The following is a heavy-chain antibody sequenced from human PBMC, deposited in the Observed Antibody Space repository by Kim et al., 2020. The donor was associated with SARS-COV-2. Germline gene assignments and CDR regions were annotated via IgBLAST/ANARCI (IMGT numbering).Heavy chain of an antibody. CDR1: GFNFDDSA. Sequence: GGSLRLSCAASGFNFDDSAVYWVRQAPGKGLEWVASISWKGTNIHYADSVKGRFAISRDNAKRSLYLHMNSLRAEDTALYYCAKGGTRSDYYGSEAYPPYSWGQGTLVIVSS. CDR3: AKGGTRSDYYGSEAYPPYS. V-gene: IGHV3-9*01. CDR2: ISWKGTNI. D-gene: IGHD3-10*01. J-gene: IGHJ4*02.